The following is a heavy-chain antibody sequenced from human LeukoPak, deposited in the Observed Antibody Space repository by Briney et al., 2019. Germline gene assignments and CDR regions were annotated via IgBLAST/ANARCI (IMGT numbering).Heavy chain of an antibody. V-gene: IGHV4-34*01. CDR3: ARRRRGSMAPAAATYFDY. CDR1: GGSFSGYY. Sequence: SETLSLTCAVYGGSFSGYYWSWIRQPPGKGLEWIGEINHSGSTNYNPSLKSRVTISVDTSKNQFSLKLSSVTAADTAVYYCARRRRGSMAPAAATYFDYWGREPWSPSPQ. D-gene: IGHD2-2*01. CDR2: INHSGST. J-gene: IGHJ4*02.